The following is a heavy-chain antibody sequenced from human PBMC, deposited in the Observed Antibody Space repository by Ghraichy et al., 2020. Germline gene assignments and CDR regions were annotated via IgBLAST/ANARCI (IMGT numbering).Heavy chain of an antibody. CDR1: GGSLSSNNW. CDR2: IYHSGST. D-gene: IGHD4-11*01. J-gene: IGHJ4*02. V-gene: IGHV4-4*02. Sequence: SETLSLTCAVSGGSLSSNNWWSWVRQPPGKGLEWIGEIYHSGSTNYNPSLKSRVTISVDKSNNQFSLKLSSVTAADTAVYYCARDLGTVKYYFDYWGQGTLVTVSS. CDR3: ARDLGTVKYYFDY.